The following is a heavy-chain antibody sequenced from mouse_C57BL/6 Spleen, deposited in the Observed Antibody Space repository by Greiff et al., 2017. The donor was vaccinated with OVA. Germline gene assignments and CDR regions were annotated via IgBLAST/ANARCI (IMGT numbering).Heavy chain of an antibody. CDR2: INYDGSST. V-gene: IGHV5-16*01. J-gene: IGHJ3*01. Sequence: DVHLVESEGGLVQPGSSMKLSCTASGFTFSDYYMAWVRQVPEKGLEWVANINYDGSSTYYLDSLKSRFIISRDNAKNILYLQMSSLKSEDTATYYCARGSYDGYSAWFAYWGQGTLVTVSA. D-gene: IGHD2-3*01. CDR3: ARGSYDGYSAWFAY. CDR1: GFTFSDYY.